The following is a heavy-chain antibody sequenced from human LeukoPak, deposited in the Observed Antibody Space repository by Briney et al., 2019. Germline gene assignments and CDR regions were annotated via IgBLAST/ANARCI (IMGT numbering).Heavy chain of an antibody. D-gene: IGHD6-13*01. CDR2: VYYSGST. V-gene: IGHV4-59*01. CDR1: GDSISSYS. CDR3: ARDPPQPGITAAGYFDL. Sequence: SETLSLTCTVSGDSISSYSWSWIRQPPGKGLEWIGYVYYSGSTNYNPSLKRRVTISADTSKNQFSLKVRSVTAADTAVYYCARDPPQPGITAAGYFDLWGRGTLVTVSS. J-gene: IGHJ2*01.